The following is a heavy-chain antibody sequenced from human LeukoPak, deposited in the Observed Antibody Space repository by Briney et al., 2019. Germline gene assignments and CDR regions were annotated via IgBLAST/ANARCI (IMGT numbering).Heavy chain of an antibody. CDR1: GFTFSSYA. V-gene: IGHV3-30*04. CDR2: ISYDGSNK. Sequence: GGSLRLSCAASGFTFSSYAMHWVRQAPGKGLEWVAVISYDGSNKYYADSVKGRFTISRDNSKNTLYLQMNSLRAEDTAVYYCARLLTWYFDLWGRGTLVTVSS. D-gene: IGHD4/OR15-4a*01. J-gene: IGHJ2*01. CDR3: ARLLTWYFDL.